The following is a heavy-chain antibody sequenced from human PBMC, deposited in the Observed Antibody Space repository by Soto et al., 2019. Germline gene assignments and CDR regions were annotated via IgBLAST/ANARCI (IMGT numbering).Heavy chain of an antibody. D-gene: IGHD6-19*01. CDR2: ISGGGIST. J-gene: IGHJ4*02. Sequence: GGSLRLSCAASGFTFSSYAMSWVRQAPGKGLEWVSTISGGGISTYYADSVKGRFTISRDNSRNTLYLQMNSLRAEDTAVYYCAKGISGCYFGYWGQGTLVTVSS. CDR1: GFTFSSYA. V-gene: IGHV3-23*01. CDR3: AKGISGCYFGY.